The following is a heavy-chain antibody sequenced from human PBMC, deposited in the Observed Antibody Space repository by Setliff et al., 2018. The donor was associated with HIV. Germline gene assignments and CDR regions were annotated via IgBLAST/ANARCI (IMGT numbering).Heavy chain of an antibody. V-gene: IGHV1-8*02. Sequence: ASVKVSCKASGYNFTDYDINWVRQATGQGLEWMGWMNPNNGNTGYAEKFQGRVTMTTDTSISTAYMELSSLRSDDTAVYYCARGTAPRPASVLEFLEWLFPNWCDPWGQGTLVTVS. CDR1: GYNFTDYD. CDR2: MNPNNGNT. CDR3: ARGTAPRPASVLEFLEWLFPNWCDP. D-gene: IGHD3-3*02. J-gene: IGHJ5*02.